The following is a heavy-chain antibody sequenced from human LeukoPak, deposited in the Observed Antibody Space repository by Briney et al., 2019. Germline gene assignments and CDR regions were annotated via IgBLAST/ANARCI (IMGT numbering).Heavy chain of an antibody. V-gene: IGHV4-38-2*01. CDR1: GYSLSSGYY. Sequence: SETLSLTCAVSGYSLSSGYYWGWIRQPPGKGLEWIGSIYHSGSTYYNPSLKSRVTISVDTSKNQFSLKLSSVTAADTAVYYCARHKDIVVVPAAIWWFDYWGQGTLVTPSS. CDR2: IYHSGST. J-gene: IGHJ4*02. CDR3: ARHKDIVVVPAAIWWFDY. D-gene: IGHD2-2*01.